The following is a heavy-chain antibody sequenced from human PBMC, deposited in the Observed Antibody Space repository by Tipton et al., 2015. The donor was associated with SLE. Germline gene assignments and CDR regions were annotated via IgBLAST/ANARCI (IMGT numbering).Heavy chain of an antibody. CDR2: IYSGGFT. CDR3: AKGSTARSGTMAY. V-gene: IGHV3-23*03. CDR1: GFTVSDHA. D-gene: IGHD1-1*01. Sequence: SLRLSCAASGFTVSDHAMTWVRQAPGKGLEWVCVIYSGGFTLYGDAVKGRFAISRDVSQNTLYLQMNSLRAEDTAVYYCAKGSTARSGTMAYWGQGTLVTVSS. J-gene: IGHJ4*02.